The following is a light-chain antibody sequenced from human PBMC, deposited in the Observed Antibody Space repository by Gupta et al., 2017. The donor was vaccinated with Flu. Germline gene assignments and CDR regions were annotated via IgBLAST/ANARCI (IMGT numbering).Light chain of an antibody. CDR2: KAS. J-gene: IGKJ1*01. CDR3: QQYNSYGS. Sequence: DIQMTQSPSTMSASVGDRVTITCRASQSINSWLAWDQQKPGEAPELLIYKASRVEWGVPSRFGGRGEYKEFTHTSSRRQEDACDYYYDQQYNSYGSFGQGTKVEIK. V-gene: IGKV1-5*03. CDR1: QSINSW.